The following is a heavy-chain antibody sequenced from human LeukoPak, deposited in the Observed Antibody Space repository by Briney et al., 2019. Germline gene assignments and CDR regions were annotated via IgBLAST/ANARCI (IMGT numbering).Heavy chain of an antibody. Sequence: ASVKVSCKASGYTFTSYDINWLRQATGQGLEWMGWMNPNSGNTGYAQKFQGRVTITRNTSISTAYMELSSLRSEDTAVYYCARGAKDYYDSSGYYPPGYWGQGTLVTVSS. V-gene: IGHV1-8*03. CDR2: MNPNSGNT. CDR3: ARGAKDYYDSSGYYPPGY. CDR1: GYTFTSYD. J-gene: IGHJ4*02. D-gene: IGHD3-22*01.